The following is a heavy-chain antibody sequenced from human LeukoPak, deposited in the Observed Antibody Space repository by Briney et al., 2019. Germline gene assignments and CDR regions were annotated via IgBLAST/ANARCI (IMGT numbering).Heavy chain of an antibody. CDR1: GFTFSDYY. CDR3: TRTRSNVVVPAARCGLDV. D-gene: IGHD2-2*01. Sequence: PGGSLRLSCAASGFTFSDYYMDWVRQAPGKGLEWVARTRNKACGYTTEYAASVKGRFTISRDDSKSSLYLQMNSLKTEDTAVYYCTRTRSNVVVPAARCGLDVWGQGTTVTVSS. J-gene: IGHJ6*02. CDR2: TRNKACGYTT. V-gene: IGHV3-72*01.